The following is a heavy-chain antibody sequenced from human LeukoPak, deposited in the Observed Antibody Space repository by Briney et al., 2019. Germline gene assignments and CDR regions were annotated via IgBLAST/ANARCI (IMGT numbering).Heavy chain of an antibody. CDR3: ARDRYGANTYVPPNYYYYMDV. V-gene: IGHV3-7*01. CDR2: IKKDGSEK. D-gene: IGHD4-17*01. Sequence: GGSLRLSCAASGFTFSSYWMSWVRQAPGKGLEWVANIKKDGSEKYYVDAVKGRFTISRDNAKTSLYLQMNSLRAEDTAVYYCARDRYGANTYVPPNYYYYMDVWGKGTTVTVSS. J-gene: IGHJ6*03. CDR1: GFTFSSYW.